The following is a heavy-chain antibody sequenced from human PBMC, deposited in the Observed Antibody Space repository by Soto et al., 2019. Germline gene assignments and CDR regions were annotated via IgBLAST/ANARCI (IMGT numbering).Heavy chain of an antibody. CDR1: GFTLSHYA. CDR3: ARDVAGKNYFDP. D-gene: IGHD1-7*01. Sequence: QAQLVESGGGVVQPGRSLSLSCAASGFTLSHYAMHWVRLAPAKGLGWVAIISYDGSKKYYGDSVKGRFTISRDNSKNTLYLQMNSLRVEDKAVYYCARDVAGKNYFDPWGQGTPVTVSS. V-gene: IGHV3-30-3*01. J-gene: IGHJ5*02. CDR2: ISYDGSKK.